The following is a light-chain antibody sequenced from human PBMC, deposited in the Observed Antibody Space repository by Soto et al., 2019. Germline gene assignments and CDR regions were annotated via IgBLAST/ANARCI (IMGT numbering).Light chain of an antibody. J-gene: IGLJ2*01. Sequence: QSALTQPRSVSGSPGQSVTISCTGTSSDVGDYNYVSWYQQHPGKAPKLMIYDVNQRPSGVPDRFSGSKSDNTASLTISGLQAEDEADYYCCSYAGSHTFVFGGGTKVTVL. CDR1: SSDVGDYNY. V-gene: IGLV2-11*01. CDR3: CSYAGSHTFV. CDR2: DVN.